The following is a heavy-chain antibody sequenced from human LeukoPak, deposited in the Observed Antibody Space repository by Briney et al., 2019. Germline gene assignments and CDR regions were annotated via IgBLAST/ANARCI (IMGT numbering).Heavy chain of an antibody. CDR1: VLTFTTYW. V-gene: IGHV3-7*03. D-gene: IGHD5-12*01. J-gene: IGHJ3*02. CDR2: KKQDGSEK. Sequence: PGGSLRLSCAASVLTFTTYWMTWVRQAPGKGLEGVANKKQDGSEKNYVDSVKGRFTISRDNSKNTLYLQMNSLRAEDTAVYYCAKVVRGVATILGAFDIWGQGTMVTVSS. CDR3: AKVVRGVATILGAFDI.